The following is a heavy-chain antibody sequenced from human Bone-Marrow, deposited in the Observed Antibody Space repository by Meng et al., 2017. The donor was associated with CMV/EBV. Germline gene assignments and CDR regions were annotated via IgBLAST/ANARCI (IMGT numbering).Heavy chain of an antibody. Sequence: SLKISCAASGFTFDDYAMHWVRQAPGKGLEWVSGISWNSGSIGYADSVKGRFTISRDNAKNSLYLQMNSLRAEDTALYYCAKERLYDSSGKLDYWGQGTLVTVSS. V-gene: IGHV3-9*01. CDR1: GFTFDDYA. J-gene: IGHJ4*02. CDR3: AKERLYDSSGKLDY. CDR2: ISWNSGSI. D-gene: IGHD3-22*01.